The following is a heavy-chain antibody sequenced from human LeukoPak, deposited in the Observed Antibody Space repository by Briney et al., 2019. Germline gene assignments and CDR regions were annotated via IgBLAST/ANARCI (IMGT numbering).Heavy chain of an antibody. V-gene: IGHV4-39*07. CDR2: IYYSGST. CDR3: ARDIQGVTTDY. CDR1: GGSISSSSYY. J-gene: IGHJ4*02. Sequence: SETLSLTCTVSGGSISSSSYYWGWIRQPPGKGLEWIGSIYYSGSTYYNPSLKSRVTISVDTSKNQSSLKLSSVTAADMAVYYCARDIQGVTTDYWGQGTLVTVSS. D-gene: IGHD4-17*01.